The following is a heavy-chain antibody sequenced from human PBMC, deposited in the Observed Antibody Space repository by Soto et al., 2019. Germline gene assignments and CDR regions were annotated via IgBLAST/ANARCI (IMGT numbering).Heavy chain of an antibody. V-gene: IGHV3-73*02. CDR1: GFTFSGSA. D-gene: IGHD6-13*01. J-gene: IGHJ4*02. CDR3: ARPLAGAGLPFDY. CDR2: IRDKANSYAT. Sequence: EVHLVESGGGLVQPGGSLKLSCAASGFTFSGSAMHWVRQASGKGLEWVGRIRDKANSYATAYTASVKGRFTISRDDSKHTAYLQINSLKTEYTAVYYCARPLAGAGLPFDYWGQGTLVTVSS.